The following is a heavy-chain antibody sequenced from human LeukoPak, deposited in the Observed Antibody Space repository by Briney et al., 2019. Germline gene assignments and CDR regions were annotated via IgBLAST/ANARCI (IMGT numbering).Heavy chain of an antibody. J-gene: IGHJ4*02. D-gene: IGHD6-13*01. CDR3: ARDSGPGYSSTWYDY. V-gene: IGHV3-7*01. Sequence: GGSLRLSCTASGFTFGDYAMNWVRQAPGKGLEWVATIKQDGSEKYYVDSVKGRFTISRDNAKNSLYLQMNSLRAEDTAVYYCARDSGPGYSSTWYDYWGQGTLVTVSS. CDR2: IKQDGSEK. CDR1: GFTFGDYA.